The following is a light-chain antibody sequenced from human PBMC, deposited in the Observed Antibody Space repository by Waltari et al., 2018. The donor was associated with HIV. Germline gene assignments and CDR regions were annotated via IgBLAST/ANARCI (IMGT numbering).Light chain of an antibody. J-gene: IGLJ2*01. CDR2: RNN. V-gene: IGLV1-47*01. CDR3: AAWDDSLSGVV. CDR1: SRNIGSHY. Sequence: QSVLTQPPSASGTPGQRVTISCSGISRNIGSHYVYWYQQLPGTAPKLLIYRNNQRPSGVPDRFSGSKSGTSASLAISGLRSEDEADYYCAAWDDSLSGVVFGGGTKLTVL.